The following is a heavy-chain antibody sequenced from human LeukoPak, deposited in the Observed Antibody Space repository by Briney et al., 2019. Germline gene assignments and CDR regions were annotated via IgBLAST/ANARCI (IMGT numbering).Heavy chain of an antibody. V-gene: IGHV1-18*01. CDR2: ISAYNGNT. CDR1: GYTFTSYG. Sequence: ASVKVSCKASGYTFTSYGISWVRQAPGQGLEWMGWISAYNGNTNYAQKLQGRVTMTADTSTSTAYMELRSLRSDDTAVYYCARDAEDIVVVPAAYYYGVDVWGQGTTVTVSS. CDR3: ARDAEDIVVVPAAYYYGVDV. D-gene: IGHD2-2*01. J-gene: IGHJ6*02.